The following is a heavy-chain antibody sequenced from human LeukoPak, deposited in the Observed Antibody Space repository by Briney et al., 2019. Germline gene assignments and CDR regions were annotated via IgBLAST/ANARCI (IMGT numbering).Heavy chain of an antibody. CDR2: ISGGGGTT. V-gene: IGHV3-23*01. Sequence: GGSLRLSCAASGFTFTTNAMSWVRQAPGKGLEWVSAISGGGGTTYYADSVKGRFTISRDNSKNTLFLQMNSLRAEDTAVYYCAKDREGLSSGYDLEYFDYWGQGTLVTVSS. CDR3: AKDREGLSSGYDLEYFDY. CDR1: GFTFTTNA. D-gene: IGHD5-12*01. J-gene: IGHJ4*02.